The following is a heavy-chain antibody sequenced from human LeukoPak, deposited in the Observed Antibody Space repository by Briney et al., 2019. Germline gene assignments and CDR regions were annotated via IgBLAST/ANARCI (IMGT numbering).Heavy chain of an antibody. V-gene: IGHV2-5*01. J-gene: IGHJ5*02. CDR2: IHWSDDK. CDR1: GFSLSTRGVG. D-gene: IGHD3-10*01. CDR3: AHRLGYYGSGSYASRNWFDP. Sequence: SGPTLVKPTQPLTLTCTFSGFSLSTRGVGVGWIRQPPVKALEWLALIHWSDDKRYSPTMQSRLTITKDTSNNQVVLTMTNMDPVDTATYYCAHRLGYYGSGSYASRNWFDPWGQGTLVTVSS.